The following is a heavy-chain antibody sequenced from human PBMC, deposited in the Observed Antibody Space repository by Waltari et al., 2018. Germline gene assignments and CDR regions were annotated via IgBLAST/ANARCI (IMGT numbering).Heavy chain of an antibody. CDR2: IYSGGDT. V-gene: IGHV3-53*01. CDR3: AGRTGDYFDY. Sequence: EVQLVESGGGLIQPGGSMRLSCAASWFTVSRHFLTWVRQAPGKGLEYVSVIYSGGDTYYAASVKGRFTISRDNSKNTLYLQMNSLRAEDTAVYFCAGRTGDYFDYWGQGTLVTVSS. J-gene: IGHJ4*02. CDR1: WFTVSRHF.